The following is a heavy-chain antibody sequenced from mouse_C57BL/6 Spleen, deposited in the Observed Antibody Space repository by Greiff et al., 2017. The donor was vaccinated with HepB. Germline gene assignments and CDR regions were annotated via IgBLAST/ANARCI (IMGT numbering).Heavy chain of an antibody. V-gene: IGHV1-18*01. D-gene: IGHD1-1*01. J-gene: IGHJ1*03. CDR2: INPNNGGT. CDR1: GYTFTDYN. CDR3: ARSEDFYYGSRTPYFDV. Sequence: VQLKQSGPELVKPGASVKIPCKASGYTFTDYNMDWVKQSHGKSLEWIGDINPNNGGTIYNQKFKGKATLTVDKSSSTAYMELRSLTSEDTAVYYCARSEDFYYGSRTPYFDVWGTGTTVTVSS.